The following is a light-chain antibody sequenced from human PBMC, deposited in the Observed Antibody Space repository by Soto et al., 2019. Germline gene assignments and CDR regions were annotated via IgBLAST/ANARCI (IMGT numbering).Light chain of an antibody. V-gene: IGKV3-15*01. CDR1: QSVSSN. J-gene: IGKJ1*01. CDR3: EQYNNWRGP. Sequence: EIVMTQSPATLSVSPGERATLSCRASQSVSSNLAWYQQKPGQAPRLLIYGASTRATDIPARFSGSGSGTEFTYTITRLQSEDFAVYYCEQYNNWRGPFGQGTKVEV. CDR2: GAS.